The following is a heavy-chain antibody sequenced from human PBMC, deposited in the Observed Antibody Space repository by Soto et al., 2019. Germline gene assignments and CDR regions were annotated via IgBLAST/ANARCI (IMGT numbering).Heavy chain of an antibody. V-gene: IGHV1-18*01. CDR1: GYTFTSYG. CDR3: ARDVTLITFGGLIDHGKFNWFDP. J-gene: IGHJ5*02. Sequence: QVQLVQSGAEVKKPGASVKVSCKASGYTFTSYGISWVRQAPGQGLEWMGWISAYNGNTNYAQKLQGRVTMTTDTSTSTAYMELRSLRSDDTAVYYCARDVTLITFGGLIDHGKFNWFDPWGQGTLVTVSS. D-gene: IGHD3-16*02. CDR2: ISAYNGNT.